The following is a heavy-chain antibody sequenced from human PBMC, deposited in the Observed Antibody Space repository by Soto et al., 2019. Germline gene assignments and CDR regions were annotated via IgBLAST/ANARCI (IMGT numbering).Heavy chain of an antibody. D-gene: IGHD6-13*01. J-gene: IGHJ5*02. Sequence: QVQLQESGPGLVKPSQTLSLTCTVSGGSISSGGYYWSWIRQHPGKGLGWIGYIYYSGSTYYNPSLKSRVTISVDTSKNQFSLKLSSVTAADTAVYYCARGYSSSWYDGGWFDPWGQGTLVTVSS. CDR3: ARGYSSSWYDGGWFDP. CDR2: IYYSGST. CDR1: GGSISSGGYY. V-gene: IGHV4-31*03.